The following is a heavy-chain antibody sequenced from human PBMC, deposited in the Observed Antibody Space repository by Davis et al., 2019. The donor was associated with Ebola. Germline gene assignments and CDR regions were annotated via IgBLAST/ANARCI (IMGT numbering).Heavy chain of an antibody. V-gene: IGHV3-33*08. Sequence: GGSLRLSCAASGFTFSSYGMHWVRPAPGKGLEWVAVIWYVGSNKYYADSVKGRFTISRDNSKNTLYRQMTGLRAEDTAVYYCAREDIVVVVAAGYWSYYGMDVWGQGTTVTVSS. D-gene: IGHD2-15*01. J-gene: IGHJ6*02. CDR1: GFTFSSYG. CDR3: AREDIVVVVAAGYWSYYGMDV. CDR2: IWYVGSNK.